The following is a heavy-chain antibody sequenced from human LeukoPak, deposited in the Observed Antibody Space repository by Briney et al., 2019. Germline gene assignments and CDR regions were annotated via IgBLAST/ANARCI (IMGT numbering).Heavy chain of an antibody. D-gene: IGHD4-11*01. CDR2: IGSSSSPI. V-gene: IGHV3-48*01. Sequence: GGSLRLSCAASGFTFSAYSMNWVRQAPEKGLEWVSYIGSSSSPIYYADSVKGRFTISRDNVKNSLYLQMDSLRAEDTAVYYCARDQAYSFDYWGQGTLVTVSS. CDR1: GFTFSAYS. J-gene: IGHJ4*02. CDR3: ARDQAYSFDY.